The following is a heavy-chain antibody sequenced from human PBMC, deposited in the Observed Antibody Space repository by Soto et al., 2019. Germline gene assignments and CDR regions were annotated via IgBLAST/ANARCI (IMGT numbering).Heavy chain of an antibody. CDR1: GFTFGNYG. V-gene: IGHV3-23*01. CDR2: ISGGGGNT. Sequence: DVQLLESGGGLVQPGGSLRLSCATSGFTFGNYGMNWVRQAPGKGLEWVSGISGGGGNTYYADSVKGRFTISRDPSKKTVFLEMNSQKAEDTAIYYCAKGFIVVVTVLRPDDAFDVWGQGTLVTVSS. CDR3: AKGFIVVVTVLRPDDAFDV. J-gene: IGHJ3*01. D-gene: IGHD2-21*02.